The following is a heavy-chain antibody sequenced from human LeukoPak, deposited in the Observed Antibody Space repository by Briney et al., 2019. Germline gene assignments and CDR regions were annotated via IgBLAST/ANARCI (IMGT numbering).Heavy chain of an antibody. CDR2: MNPNSGKL. J-gene: IGHJ4*02. CDR1: GYTFSFYD. Sequence: GASVKVSCKASGYTFSFYDINWVRQATGQGLEWMGYMNPNSGKLGYAQKSQGRVTITTDSSTSTAYMELSSLRSEDTAVYYCAREGLDYWGQGTLVTVSS. CDR3: AREGLDY. V-gene: IGHV1-8*03.